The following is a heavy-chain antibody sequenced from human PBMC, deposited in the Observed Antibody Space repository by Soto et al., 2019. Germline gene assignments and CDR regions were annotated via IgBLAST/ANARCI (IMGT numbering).Heavy chain of an antibody. D-gene: IGHD2-21*02. V-gene: IGHV1-69*01. CDR1: GGTFSSYA. CDR3: ARDIGCGGDCYSAFDY. CDR2: IIPIFGTA. J-gene: IGHJ4*02. Sequence: QVQLVQSGAEVKKPGSSVKVSCKASGGTFSSYAISWVRQAPGQGLEWMGGIIPIFGTANYAQKFQGRVTITADESTSTAYMELSSLRSEDTAVYYCARDIGCGGDCYSAFDYWGQGNLVTVSS.